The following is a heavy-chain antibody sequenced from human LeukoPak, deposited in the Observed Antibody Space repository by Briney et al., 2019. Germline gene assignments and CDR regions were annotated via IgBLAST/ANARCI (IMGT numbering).Heavy chain of an antibody. V-gene: IGHV3-30*03. CDR2: ISYDGSNK. CDR1: GGSISSGG. Sequence: LSLTCTVSGGSISSGGYYWSWIRQAPGKGLEWVAGISYDGSNKYFADSVRGRFTISRDNSKITLNLQMNSLRPEDTAMYYCAREGSGSYFFPGIFRDGFDIWGQGTMVIVSS. CDR3: AREGSGSYFFPGIFRDGFDI. J-gene: IGHJ3*02. D-gene: IGHD3-10*01.